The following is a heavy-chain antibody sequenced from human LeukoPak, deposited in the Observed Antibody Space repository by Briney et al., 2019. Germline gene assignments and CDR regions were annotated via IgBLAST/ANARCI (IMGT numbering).Heavy chain of an antibody. D-gene: IGHD3-10*01. V-gene: IGHV3-11*06. CDR2: ISLSSTYI. Sequence: GGSLRLSCAASGFTFSDYHMSWIRQAPGKGLEWVSYISLSSTYINYADSVEGRFTISRDNAKNLLYLQMNSLRVEDTAVYYCARDGWFGELDKDHFDYWGQGTLVTVSS. CDR3: ARDGWFGELDKDHFDY. J-gene: IGHJ4*02. CDR1: GFTFSDYH.